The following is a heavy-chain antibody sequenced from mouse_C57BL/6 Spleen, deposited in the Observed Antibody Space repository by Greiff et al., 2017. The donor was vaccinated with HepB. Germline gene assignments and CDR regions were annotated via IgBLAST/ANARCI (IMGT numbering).Heavy chain of an antibody. CDR2: IDPETGGT. J-gene: IGHJ3*01. Sequence: QVQLKESGAELVRPGASVTLSCKASGYTFTDYEMHWVKQTPVHGLEWIGAIDPETGGTAYNQKFKGKAILTADKSSSTAYMELRSLTSEDSAVYYCTRCGWEGFAYWGQGTLVTVSA. CDR3: TRCGWEGFAY. V-gene: IGHV1-15*01. D-gene: IGHD1-1*02. CDR1: GYTFTDYE.